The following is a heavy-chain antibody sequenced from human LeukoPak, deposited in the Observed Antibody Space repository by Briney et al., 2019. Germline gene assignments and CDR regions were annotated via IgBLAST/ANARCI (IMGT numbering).Heavy chain of an antibody. V-gene: IGHV3-30-3*01. J-gene: IGHJ4*02. CDR3: AKDSTDDKVDY. CDR2: ISYDGSNK. D-gene: IGHD3-9*01. CDR1: GFTFSSYA. Sequence: GRSLRLSCAASGFTFSSYAMHWVRQAPGKGLEWVAVISYDGSNKYYADSVKGRFTISRDNSKNTLYLQMNSLRAEDTAVYYCAKDSTDDKVDYWGQGTLVTVSS.